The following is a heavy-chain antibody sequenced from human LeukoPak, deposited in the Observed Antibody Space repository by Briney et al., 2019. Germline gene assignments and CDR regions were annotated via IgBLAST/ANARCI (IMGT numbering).Heavy chain of an antibody. Sequence: GALRLSCTASGFTFSNYGMHWVRQAPGKGLEWMATISYDGNNNYYTYSVKGRFTVSRDNSKNTLYLQMNSLRGEDTGVCYCARDRGGNEFDYWGQGTLVTVSS. V-gene: IGHV3-30*03. D-gene: IGHD4-23*01. CDR3: ARDRGGNEFDY. J-gene: IGHJ4*02. CDR1: GFTFSNYG. CDR2: ISYDGNNN.